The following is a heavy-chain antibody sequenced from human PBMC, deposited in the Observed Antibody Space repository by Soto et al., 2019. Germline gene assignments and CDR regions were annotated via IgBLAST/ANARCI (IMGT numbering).Heavy chain of an antibody. V-gene: IGHV1-3*05. Sequence: QVQLVQSGAEEKKPGASVKVSCKASGYTFTSYAMHWVRQAPGQRLEWMGWINAGNGNTKYSQKFQGRVTITRDTSASPAYMELSSLRSEDTAVYYSARSPGIAVADYWGQATLVTVSS. CDR2: INAGNGNT. D-gene: IGHD6-19*01. CDR3: ARSPGIAVADY. J-gene: IGHJ4*02. CDR1: GYTFTSYA.